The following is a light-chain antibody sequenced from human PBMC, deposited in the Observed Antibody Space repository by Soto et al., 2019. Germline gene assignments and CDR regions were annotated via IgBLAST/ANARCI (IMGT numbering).Light chain of an antibody. CDR3: QQRSSWYS. CDR2: DAS. V-gene: IGKV3-11*01. CDR1: QNIDRY. Sequence: EIVLTQSPATLSLSPGERATLSCRASQNIDRYLAWYQQKPGQAPRVLIYDASNRARGIPARFSGSGSGTDFTLTISSLEPEDFAVYYCQQRSSWYSFGQGTKVDSK. J-gene: IGKJ2*03.